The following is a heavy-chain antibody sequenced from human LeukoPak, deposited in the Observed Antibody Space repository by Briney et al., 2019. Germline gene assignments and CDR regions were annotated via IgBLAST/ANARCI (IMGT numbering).Heavy chain of an antibody. V-gene: IGHV3-49*04. CDR1: GFTFGDYA. CDR2: IRSKAYGGTT. Sequence: PGRSLRLSCTASGFTFGDYAMSWVRQAPGKGLEWVGFIRSKAYGGTTQYAASVKGRSTISRDGSESVAYLRMNSLETEDTAVYYCTRGDYYDSSGYYLLFDYWGQGTLVTVSS. D-gene: IGHD3-22*01. J-gene: IGHJ4*02. CDR3: TRGDYYDSSGYYLLFDY.